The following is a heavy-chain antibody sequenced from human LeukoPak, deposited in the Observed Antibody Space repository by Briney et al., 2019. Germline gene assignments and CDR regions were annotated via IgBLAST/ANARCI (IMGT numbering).Heavy chain of an antibody. CDR2: VNPNSGDT. CDR3: ARGRCLGSTNCYYFDY. V-gene: IGHV1-8*03. CDR1: GYTFSSYN. Sequence: AASVKVSCKTSGYTFSSYNLNWVRQATGQGLEWMGWVNPNSGDTGYAQKFQGRVTFTRNTSISTVYMELSSLRSEDTAVYYCARGRCLGSTNCYYFDYWGQGTPVTVSS. J-gene: IGHJ4*02. D-gene: IGHD2-2*01.